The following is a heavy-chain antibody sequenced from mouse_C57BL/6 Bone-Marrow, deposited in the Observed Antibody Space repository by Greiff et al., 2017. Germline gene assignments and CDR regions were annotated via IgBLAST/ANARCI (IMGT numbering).Heavy chain of an antibody. CDR2: INPSSGYT. CDR3: ARDGPNAY. V-gene: IGHV1-4*01. Sequence: VQLQQSGAELARPGASVKMSCKASGYTFTSYTMHWVKQRPGQGLEWIGYINPSSGYTKYNQKFKDKATLTADKSSSTAYMQLSSQTSEDSAVYYCARDGPNAYWGQGTLVTVSA. CDR1: GYTFTSYT. D-gene: IGHD2-3*01. J-gene: IGHJ3*01.